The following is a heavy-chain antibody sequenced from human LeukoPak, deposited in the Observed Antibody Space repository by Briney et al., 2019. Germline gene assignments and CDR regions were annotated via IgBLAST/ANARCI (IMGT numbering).Heavy chain of an antibody. CDR2: IKTDGSST. CDR1: GFTFSSHW. Sequence: GGSLRLSCAASGFTFSSHWMHWVRQAPGEGLVWVSHIKTDGSSTSYADSVKGRFTISRDNAKNTLHLQMISLRGEDTAVYYCARGRSGSSYDAFDIWGQGTMVTVSS. V-gene: IGHV3-74*01. D-gene: IGHD1-26*01. CDR3: ARGRSGSSYDAFDI. J-gene: IGHJ3*02.